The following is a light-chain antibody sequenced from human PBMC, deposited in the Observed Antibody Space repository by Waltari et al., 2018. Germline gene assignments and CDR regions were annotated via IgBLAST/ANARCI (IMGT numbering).Light chain of an antibody. V-gene: IGKV3-15*01. Sequence: PATLSVSPGERATLSCRASQSVSSNLAWYQQKPGQAPRLLIYGASTRATGIPARFSGSGSGTEFTLTISSLQSEDFAVYYCQQYNNWPPWTFGQGTKVEIK. CDR3: QQYNNWPPWT. CDR1: QSVSSN. J-gene: IGKJ1*01. CDR2: GAS.